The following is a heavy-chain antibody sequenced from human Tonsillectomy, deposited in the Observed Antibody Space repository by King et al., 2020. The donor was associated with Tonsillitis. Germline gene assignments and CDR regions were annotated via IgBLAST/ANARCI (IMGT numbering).Heavy chain of an antibody. Sequence: QLQESGPGLVKPSETLSLTCTVSGGSISSSSYYWGWIRQPPGKGLEWIGSIFYSGNTYYNPSLKSLVTISADTSKNQFSLKLTSVTAADTAVYYCARRGTGWGQGTLVTVSS. CDR2: IFYSGNT. D-gene: IGHD1-1*01. CDR3: ARRGTG. J-gene: IGHJ4*02. CDR1: GGSISSSSYY. V-gene: IGHV4-39*07.